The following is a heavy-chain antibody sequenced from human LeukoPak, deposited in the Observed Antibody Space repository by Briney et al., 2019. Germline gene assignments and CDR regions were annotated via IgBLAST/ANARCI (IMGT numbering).Heavy chain of an antibody. CDR1: GASISSDAHY. D-gene: IGHD6-6*01. CDR2: ISSSGST. J-gene: IGHJ6*03. Sequence: SETLSLTCTVSGASISSDAHYWNWIRQPAGKGLEWIGHISSSGSTNYNPSLKGRVTISVDTSENQFSLKLSSVTAADTAVYYCARDSREYSTSSFSLVFYYYMDVWGKGTTVTVSS. V-gene: IGHV4-61*09. CDR3: ARDSREYSTSSFSLVFYYYMDV.